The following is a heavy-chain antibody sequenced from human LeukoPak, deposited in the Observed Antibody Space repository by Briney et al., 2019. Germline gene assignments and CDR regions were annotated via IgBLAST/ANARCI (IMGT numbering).Heavy chain of an antibody. CDR2: ISGSGTST. V-gene: IGHV3-23*01. J-gene: IGHJ5*02. Sequence: RTGGSLRLSCAASGFTFSSYAMNWVRQAPGKGLEWVSGISGSGTSTYYADSVKGRFTISRDNSKNTLYLQMNSLRAEDTAIYYCARGDQQLLWFKAWGQGTLVTVSS. D-gene: IGHD3-10*01. CDR1: GFTFSSYA. CDR3: ARGDQQLLWFKA.